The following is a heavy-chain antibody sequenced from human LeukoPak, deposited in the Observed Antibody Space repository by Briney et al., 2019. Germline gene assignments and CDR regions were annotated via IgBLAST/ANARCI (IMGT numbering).Heavy chain of an antibody. CDR3: ARGADYDYVWGSYRPLDY. J-gene: IGHJ4*02. CDR2: ISSSSSYT. V-gene: IGHV3-11*06. CDR1: GFTFSDYY. Sequence: PGGSLRLSCAASGFTFSDYYMSWIRQAPGKGLEWASYISSSSSYTNYADSVKGRFTISRDNAKNSLYQQMNSLRAEDTAVYYCARGADYDYVWGSYRPLDYWGQGTLVTVSS. D-gene: IGHD3-16*02.